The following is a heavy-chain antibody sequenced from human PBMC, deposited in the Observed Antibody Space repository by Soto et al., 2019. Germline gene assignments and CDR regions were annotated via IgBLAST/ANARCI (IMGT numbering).Heavy chain of an antibody. CDR3: AWCIGGSLWVVDY. D-gene: IGHD3-10*01. CDR1: GVCVSSGSYY. J-gene: IGHJ4*02. CDR2: SYHTGIT. V-gene: IGHV4-61*01. Sequence: SQTLSLTGSVSGVCVSSGSYYLSLIRQPPGKGLEWIGYSYHTGITKYNPALRSRVTISVDTSKNQFSLNLKSVPAADTAVYSCAWCIGGSLWVVDYWGQGTLVTVSS.